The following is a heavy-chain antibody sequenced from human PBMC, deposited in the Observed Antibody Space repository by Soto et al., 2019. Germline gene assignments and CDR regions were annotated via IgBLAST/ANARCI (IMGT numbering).Heavy chain of an antibody. CDR2: ISGSGRTI. CDR1: AFTFSDYY. J-gene: IGHJ3*02. CDR3: ARYCSGGDCYADAFDI. V-gene: IGHV3-11*01. Sequence: QEQVVESGGGLVKPGGSLRLSCAASAFTFSDYYMSWIRQAPGKGLEWVSYISGSGRTIYYADSVKGRFTTSRDNAKNSLYLQMNSLRDEDTAMYYCARYCSGGDCYADAFDIWGQGTMVTVSS. D-gene: IGHD2-15*01.